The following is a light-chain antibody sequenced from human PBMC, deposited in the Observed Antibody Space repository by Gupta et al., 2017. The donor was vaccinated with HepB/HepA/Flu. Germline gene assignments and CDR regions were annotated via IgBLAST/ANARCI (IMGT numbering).Light chain of an antibody. CDR2: DVS. Sequence: QSALTQPASVSGSPGQSITISCTGPSSDVGGYNYVSWYQQNPGKAPKLMIYDVSNRPSGVSNRFSGSKSGNTASLTISGLQAEDEADYYCSSYTSSSTQVFGTGTKFTVL. CDR3: SSYTSSSTQV. J-gene: IGLJ1*01. V-gene: IGLV2-14*01. CDR1: SSDVGGYNY.